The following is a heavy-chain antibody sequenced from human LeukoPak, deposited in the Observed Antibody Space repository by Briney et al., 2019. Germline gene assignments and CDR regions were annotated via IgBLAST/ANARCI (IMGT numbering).Heavy chain of an antibody. CDR1: GFTFDDYA. J-gene: IGHJ4*02. D-gene: IGHD6-19*01. CDR3: AKAPAYSSGWHTYVDY. Sequence: GGSLRLSCAASGFTFDDYAMHWVRQAPGKGLEWVSGISWNSGSIGYADSVKGRFTICRDNAKNSLYLQMNSLRAEDTALYYCAKAPAYSSGWHTYVDYWGQGTLVTVSS. CDR2: ISWNSGSI. V-gene: IGHV3-9*01.